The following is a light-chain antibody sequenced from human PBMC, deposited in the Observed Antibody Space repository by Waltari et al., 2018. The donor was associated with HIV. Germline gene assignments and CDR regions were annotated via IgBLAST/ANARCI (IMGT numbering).Light chain of an antibody. CDR1: TSNTASNS. CDR3: ATWDDTRDGPV. J-gene: IGLJ3*02. Sequence: QSVLTLSPSAPGTPGQRVTSPCSGGTSNTASNSVSWYQQVPGTAPQLFMFSNSLRPPVVPDRFSGSKSGTSAALAISGLQSEDEADYYCATWDDTRDGPVFGGGTRLTVL. CDR2: SNS. V-gene: IGLV1-44*01.